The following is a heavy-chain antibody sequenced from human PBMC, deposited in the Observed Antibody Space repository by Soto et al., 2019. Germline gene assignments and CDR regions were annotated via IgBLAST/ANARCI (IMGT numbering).Heavy chain of an antibody. CDR1: GGSVSNYE. CDR3: ARDPGRRFES. J-gene: IGHJ4*02. CDR2: IYYSGST. D-gene: IGHD1-1*01. V-gene: IGHV4-59*02. Sequence: XTLSLTCTVSGGSVSNYECGWIRQPPGGGLEWIGYIYYSGSTNYNPALKSRITISVGTSRKEFSLRLNYVTAADSAVYYCARDPGRRFESWGQGTMVTVSS.